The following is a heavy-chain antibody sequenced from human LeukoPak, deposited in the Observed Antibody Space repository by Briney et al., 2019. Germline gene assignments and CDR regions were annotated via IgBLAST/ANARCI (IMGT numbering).Heavy chain of an antibody. CDR3: ARVQGAYMVRGVSGIGY. CDR2: INSDGSST. D-gene: IGHD3-10*01. CDR1: GFTFSNYD. J-gene: IGHJ4*02. Sequence: AGGSLRLSCAASGFTFSNYDMSWVRQAPGKGLEWVSRINSDGSSTSYADSVKGRFTISRDNAKNTLYLQMNSLRAEDTAVYYCARVQGAYMVRGVSGIGYWGQGTLVTVSS. V-gene: IGHV3-74*01.